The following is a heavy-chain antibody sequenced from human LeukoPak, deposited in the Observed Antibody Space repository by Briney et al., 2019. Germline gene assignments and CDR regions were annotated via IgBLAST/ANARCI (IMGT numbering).Heavy chain of an antibody. CDR1: GGSFSSYY. Sequence: SETLSLTCAVYGGSFSSYYWSWIRQPPGKGLEWIGEINHSGSTNYNPSLKSRVTISVDTSKNQFSLKLSSVTAADTAVYYCAGNPPRYCSGGRCYSVERWFDPWGQGTLVTVSS. V-gene: IGHV4-34*01. D-gene: IGHD2-15*01. J-gene: IGHJ5*02. CDR3: AGNPPRYCSGGRCYSVERWFDP. CDR2: INHSGST.